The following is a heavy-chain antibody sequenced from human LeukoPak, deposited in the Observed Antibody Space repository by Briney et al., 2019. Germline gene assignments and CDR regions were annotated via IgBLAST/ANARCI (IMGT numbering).Heavy chain of an antibody. V-gene: IGHV3-30*03. CDR1: GFTFSSYG. D-gene: IGHD4-23*01. CDR3: ARGGNPRDGPDY. Sequence: PGGSLRLSCAASGFTFSSYGMHWVRQAPGKGLEWVAVISYDGSNKYYADSVKGRFSISRDNSKNTLYLQMNSLGAEDTAVYYCARGGNPRDGPDYWGQGTLVTVSS. CDR2: ISYDGSNK. J-gene: IGHJ4*02.